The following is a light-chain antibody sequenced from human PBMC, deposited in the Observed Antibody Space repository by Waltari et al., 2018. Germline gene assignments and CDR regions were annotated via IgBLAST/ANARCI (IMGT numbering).Light chain of an antibody. V-gene: IGKV4-1*01. CDR1: QSVLYSSNNKNY. Sequence: DIVMTQSPDSLAVSLGERATINCKSSQSVLYSSNNKNYLAWYQQKPRQPPKLLIYGAFTRESGVPDRFSGSGSGTDFTLTISSLQAEDVAVYYCQQYYSTPPSFGGGTKVEIK. CDR2: GAF. CDR3: QQYYSTPPS. J-gene: IGKJ4*01.